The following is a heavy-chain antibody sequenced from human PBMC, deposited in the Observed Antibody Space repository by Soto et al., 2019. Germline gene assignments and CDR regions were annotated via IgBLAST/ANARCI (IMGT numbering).Heavy chain of an antibody. CDR2: IYYSGST. CDR3: ARQLGYSYGPLDN. D-gene: IGHD5-18*01. V-gene: IGHV4-59*08. Sequence: SETLSLTCTFSGCSIDNYFCNWIRQSPGKGLEWIGYIYYSGSTNYSPSLRSRVTISVDMSKNQFTLKLRSVTAADTAVYYCARQLGYSYGPLDNWGQGTLVTVSS. J-gene: IGHJ4*02. CDR1: GCSIDNYF.